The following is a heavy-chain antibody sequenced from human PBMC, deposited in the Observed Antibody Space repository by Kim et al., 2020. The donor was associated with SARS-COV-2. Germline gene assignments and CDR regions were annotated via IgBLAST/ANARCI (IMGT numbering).Heavy chain of an antibody. Sequence: ADSGKGQFTSSRDNAKNTLDLQMNSLRAEETAVDYCARSAMGGYYYGMDVWGQGTTVTVSS. J-gene: IGHJ6*02. V-gene: IGHV3-30*01. CDR3: ARSAMGGYYYGMDV. D-gene: IGHD5-18*01.